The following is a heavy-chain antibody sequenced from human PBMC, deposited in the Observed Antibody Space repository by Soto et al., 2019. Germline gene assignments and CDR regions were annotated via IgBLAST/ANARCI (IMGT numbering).Heavy chain of an antibody. CDR1: GFTFSSYA. CDR3: ARDFEQLAPVGGCLDY. CDR2: ISYDGSNK. Sequence: QVQLVESGGGVVQPGRSLRLSCAASGFTFSSYAMHWVRQAPGKGLEWVAVISYDGSNKYYADSVKGRFTISRDNSKNKLYLQMNSLRAEDTAVYYCARDFEQLAPVGGCLDYWGQGTLVTVSS. J-gene: IGHJ4*02. V-gene: IGHV3-30-3*01. D-gene: IGHD6-6*01.